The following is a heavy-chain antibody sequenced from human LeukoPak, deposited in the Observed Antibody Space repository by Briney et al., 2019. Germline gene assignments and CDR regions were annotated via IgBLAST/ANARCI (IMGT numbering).Heavy chain of an antibody. CDR3: ARTGEWYYDILTGYYNPAVFDY. J-gene: IGHJ4*02. Sequence: SETLSLTCTVAGGSISSYYWSWIRQPPGKGLEWIGYIYYSGSTNYHPSLKSRVTISVDTSKNQFSLKLSSVTAADTAVYYCARTGEWYYDILTGYYNPAVFDYWGQGTLVTVSS. CDR2: IYYSGST. V-gene: IGHV4-59*01. D-gene: IGHD3-9*01. CDR1: GGSISSYY.